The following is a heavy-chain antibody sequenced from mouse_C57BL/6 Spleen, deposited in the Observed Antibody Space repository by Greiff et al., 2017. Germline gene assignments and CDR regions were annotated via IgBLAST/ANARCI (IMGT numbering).Heavy chain of an antibody. CDR1: GFTFSNYW. D-gene: IGHD4-1*01. CDR2: IRLKSDNYAT. Sequence: EVKLMESGGGLVQPGGSMKLSCVASGFTFSNYWMNWVRQSPEQGLEWVAQIRLKSDNYATHYAESVKGRFTISRDDSKSSVYLQMDNLRAEDTGIYYCTATNWDYFDYWGQGTTLTVSS. V-gene: IGHV6-3*01. CDR3: TATNWDYFDY. J-gene: IGHJ2*01.